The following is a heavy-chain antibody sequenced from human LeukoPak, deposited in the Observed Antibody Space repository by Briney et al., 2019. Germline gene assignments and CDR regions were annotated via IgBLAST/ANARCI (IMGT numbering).Heavy chain of an antibody. CDR3: ARNLYCSGGSCYSDYYYMDV. V-gene: IGHV3-21*01. D-gene: IGHD2-15*01. J-gene: IGHJ6*03. CDR1: GFTFSSYS. Sequence: GGSLRLSCAASGFTFSSYSMNWVRQAPGKGLEWVSSISSSSSYIYYADSVKGRFTISRDNAKNSLYLQMNSLRAEDTAVYYCARNLYCSGGSCYSDYYYMDVWGKGTTVTISS. CDR2: ISSSSSYI.